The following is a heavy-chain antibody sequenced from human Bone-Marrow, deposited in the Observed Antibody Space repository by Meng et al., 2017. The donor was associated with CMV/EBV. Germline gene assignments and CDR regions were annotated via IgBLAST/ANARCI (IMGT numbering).Heavy chain of an antibody. Sequence: SCAASGFTFSSYSMNWVRQAPGKGLEWVSYISSSSSTIYYADSVKGRFTISRDNAKNSLYLQMNSLRAEDTAVYYCARDGVIAAAVPNWFDPWGQGTLVTVSS. CDR1: GFTFSSYS. D-gene: IGHD6-13*01. V-gene: IGHV3-48*04. CDR3: ARDGVIAAAVPNWFDP. CDR2: ISSSSSTI. J-gene: IGHJ5*02.